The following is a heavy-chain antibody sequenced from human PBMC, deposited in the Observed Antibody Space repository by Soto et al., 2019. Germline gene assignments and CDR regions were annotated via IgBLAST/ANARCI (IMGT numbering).Heavy chain of an antibody. CDR3: ARGSTHFDY. D-gene: IGHD2-2*01. Sequence: EVQLVESGGGLVQPGGSLRLSCAASGFTFSPFWMHWVRQVPGKGPVWVSRINSDVNSTSYADSVKGRFTISRDNANNTLYLQMNSLRAEETAVYYCARGSTHFDYWGQGTLVTVSS. CDR2: INSDVNST. CDR1: GFTFSPFW. J-gene: IGHJ4*02. V-gene: IGHV3-74*01.